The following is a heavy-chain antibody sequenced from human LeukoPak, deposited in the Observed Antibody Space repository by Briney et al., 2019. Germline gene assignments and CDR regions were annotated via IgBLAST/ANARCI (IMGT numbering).Heavy chain of an antibody. J-gene: IGHJ6*03. D-gene: IGHD4-17*01. Sequence: GGSLRLSCAASGFTFSSYWMSWVRQAPGKGLEWVANIKQDGVDKYYVDSVKGRFTISRDNAKNSLYLQMNSLRAEDTAVYFCARDQPLTVSTWGYFYYYMDVWAEGPRSPSP. CDR2: IKQDGVDK. CDR1: GFTFSSYW. V-gene: IGHV3-7*01. CDR3: ARDQPLTVSTWGYFYYYMDV.